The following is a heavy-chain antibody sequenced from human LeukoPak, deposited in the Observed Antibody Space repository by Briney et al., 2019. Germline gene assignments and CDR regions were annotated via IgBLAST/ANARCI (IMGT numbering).Heavy chain of an antibody. CDR3: ARGLPTWATGQDYYYYYYMDV. J-gene: IGHJ6*03. Sequence: SETLSLTCAVYGGSFSGYYWSWIRQPPGKGLEWIGEINHSGSTNYNPSLKSRVTISVDTSKNQFSLKLSSVTAADTAVYYCARGLPTWATGQDYYYYYYMDVWGKGTTATVSS. D-gene: IGHD2/OR15-2a*01. CDR1: GGSFSGYY. V-gene: IGHV4-34*01. CDR2: INHSGST.